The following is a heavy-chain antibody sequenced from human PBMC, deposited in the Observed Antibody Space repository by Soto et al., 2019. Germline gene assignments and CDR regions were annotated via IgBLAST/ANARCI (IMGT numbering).Heavy chain of an antibody. V-gene: IGHV3-23*01. CDR1: WFTFRSYA. D-gene: IGHD6-19*01. CDR3: AKEARGWYSHYYYGMDV. Sequence: GGSLILSCAAAWFTFRSYAMVWVRQSPGEGLEWVSAISGSGGSTYYADSVKGRFTISRDNSKNTLYLQMNSLRAEDTAVYYCAKEARGWYSHYYYGMDVWGQGTTVTVSS. J-gene: IGHJ6*02. CDR2: ISGSGGST.